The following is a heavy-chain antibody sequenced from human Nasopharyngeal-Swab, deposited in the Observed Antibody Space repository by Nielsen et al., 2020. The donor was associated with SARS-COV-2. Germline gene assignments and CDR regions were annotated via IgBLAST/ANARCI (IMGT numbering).Heavy chain of an antibody. D-gene: IGHD3-10*01. Sequence: WVRQAPGQGLEWMGGIIPIFGTANYAQKFQSRVTITADESTSTAYMELSSLRSEDTAVYYCALITMVRGVTAGQIDPWGQGTLVTVSS. J-gene: IGHJ5*02. V-gene: IGHV1-69*01. CDR3: ALITMVRGVTAGQIDP. CDR2: IIPIFGTA.